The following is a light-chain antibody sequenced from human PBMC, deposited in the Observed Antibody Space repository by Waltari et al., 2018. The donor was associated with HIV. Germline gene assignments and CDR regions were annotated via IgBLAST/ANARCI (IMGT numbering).Light chain of an antibody. CDR2: EVT. CDR1: SSDVGDYNF. Sequence: SPGQSITISCTGTSSDVGDYNFVSWYQQHPGKAPQLMIFEVTNRPSGVSDRFSGSKSGNTASLTISGLQAEDEADYYCSSYTTRSTVVFGGGTKLTVL. J-gene: IGLJ3*02. V-gene: IGLV2-14*01. CDR3: SSYTTRSTVV.